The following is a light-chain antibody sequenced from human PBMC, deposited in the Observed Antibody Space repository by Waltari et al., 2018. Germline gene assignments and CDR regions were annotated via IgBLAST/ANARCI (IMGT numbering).Light chain of an antibody. Sequence: DIQMTQSPSTLSASVGDRVTITCLASQSLSNWLAWYQQKPGKAPKVLSYKASTLESGVPSRFSGSGSGTEFTLTISSLQPDDFATYYCQQYRNLWTFGQGTKVEIK. V-gene: IGKV1-5*03. CDR1: QSLSNW. CDR2: KAS. CDR3: QQYRNLWT. J-gene: IGKJ1*01.